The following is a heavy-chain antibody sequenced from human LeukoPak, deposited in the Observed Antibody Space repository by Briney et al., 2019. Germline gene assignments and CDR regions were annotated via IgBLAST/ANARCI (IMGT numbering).Heavy chain of an antibody. J-gene: IGHJ4*02. CDR3: ARDDYGDHIFDY. Sequence: GGSLRLSCAASGFTLSNYAMHWVRQPAGEGLEWVSALGTAGDTFYPGSVKGRFTISRDNAKKSLFLQMNSLRAEDTAVYYCARDDYGDHIFDYWGQGTLVTVSS. V-gene: IGHV3-13*01. CDR2: LGTAGDT. D-gene: IGHD4-17*01. CDR1: GFTLSNYA.